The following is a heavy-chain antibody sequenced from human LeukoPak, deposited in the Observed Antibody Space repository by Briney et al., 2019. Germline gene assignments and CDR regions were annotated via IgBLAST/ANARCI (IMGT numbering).Heavy chain of an antibody. J-gene: IGHJ4*02. Sequence: TTSETLSLTCTVSGGSISSSSYYGGWIRQPPGKGLEWIGSVSYSGSTFYNPSLKSRFTISLDTSKKQFSLKVNSVTAADTAVYYCARGLDDSSGYYYDYWGQGTLVTVSS. CDR3: ARGLDDSSGYYYDY. V-gene: IGHV4-39*07. CDR1: GGSISSSSYY. CDR2: VSYSGST. D-gene: IGHD3-22*01.